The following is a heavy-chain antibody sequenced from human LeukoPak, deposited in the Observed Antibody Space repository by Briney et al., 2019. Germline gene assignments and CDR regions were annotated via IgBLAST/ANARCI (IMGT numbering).Heavy chain of an antibody. CDR1: GFTFSSYA. CDR2: ISGSGGST. Sequence: GGSLRLSCAASGFTFSSYAMSWVRQAPGKGLEWVSAISGSGGSTYYADSVKGRFTISRDNSENTLYLQMNSLRAEDTAVYYCAKDRRYSGSYSDYWGQGTLVTVSS. J-gene: IGHJ4*02. D-gene: IGHD1-26*01. CDR3: AKDRRYSGSYSDY. V-gene: IGHV3-23*01.